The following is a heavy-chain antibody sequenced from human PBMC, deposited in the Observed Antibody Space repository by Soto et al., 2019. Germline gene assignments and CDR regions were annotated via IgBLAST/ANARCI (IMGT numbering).Heavy chain of an antibody. J-gene: IGHJ5*02. CDR3: ARVDVVLRWFDP. CDR1: GGSFSGYY. CDR2: INHSGST. V-gene: IGHV4-34*01. Sequence: NPSETLSLTCAVYGGSFSGYYWSWIRQPPGKGLEWIGEINHSGSTNYNPSLKSRVTISVDTSKNQFSLKLSSVTAADTAVYYCARVDVVLRWFDPWGQGTLVTVSS. D-gene: IGHD3-9*01.